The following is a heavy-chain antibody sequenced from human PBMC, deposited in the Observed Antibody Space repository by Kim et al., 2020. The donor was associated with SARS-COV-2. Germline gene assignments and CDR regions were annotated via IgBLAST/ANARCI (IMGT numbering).Heavy chain of an antibody. CDR1: GYTFTSYY. CDR2: INPSGGST. V-gene: IGHV1-46*01. CDR3: ARDTPTSYYYDSSKEGGMDV. D-gene: IGHD3-22*01. J-gene: IGHJ6*02. Sequence: ASVKVSCKASGYTFTSYYMHWVRQAPGQGLEWMGIINPSGGSTSYAQKFQGRVTMTRDTSTSTVYMELSSLRSEDTAVYYCARDTPTSYYYDSSKEGGMDVWGQGTTVTVSS.